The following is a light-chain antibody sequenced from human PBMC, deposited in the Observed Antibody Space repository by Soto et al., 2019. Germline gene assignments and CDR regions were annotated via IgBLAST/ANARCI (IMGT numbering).Light chain of an antibody. V-gene: IGKV3-20*01. CDR2: GAS. Sequence: EIVLTQSPGTLSLSPGERATLSCRASQSVSSTYLAWYQQKPGQAPRLLIFGASSRATGIPDRFSGSGSGTDFALTFSRLEPEDFAVYYCQHYGSSSYTFGQGTKLEIK. CDR1: QSVSSTY. CDR3: QHYGSSSYT. J-gene: IGKJ2*01.